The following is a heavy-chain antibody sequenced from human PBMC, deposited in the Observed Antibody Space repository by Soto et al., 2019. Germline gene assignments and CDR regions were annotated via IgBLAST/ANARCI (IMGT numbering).Heavy chain of an antibody. V-gene: IGHV3-23*01. CDR3: XXXXXXXTFDY. CDR1: GFTFSSYA. J-gene: IGHJ4*02. Sequence: EVQLLESGGGLVQPGESLRLSCAASGFTFSSYAMSWVRQAPGKGLEWVSVISGSDDSTYYADSVKGRFTISRDNSKXXXXXXXXXXXXXXXXXXXXXXXXXXXTFDYWGQGTLVTVSS. CDR2: ISGSDDST.